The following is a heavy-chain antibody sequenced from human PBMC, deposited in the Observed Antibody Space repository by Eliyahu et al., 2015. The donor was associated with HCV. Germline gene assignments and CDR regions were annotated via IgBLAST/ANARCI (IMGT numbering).Heavy chain of an antibody. CDR2: INSDGSST. D-gene: IGHD2-15*01. CDR3: ARATRYCSGGSCLGN. Sequence: EVQLVESGGSLVQPGGSLRLSCAASGFXFSSYWMHWVRQAPGKGLVWVSRINSDGSSTSYADSVKGRFTISRDNAKNTLYLQMNSLRAEDTAVYYCARATRYCSGGSCLGNWGQGTLVTVSS. CDR1: GFXFSSYW. J-gene: IGHJ4*02. V-gene: IGHV3-74*01.